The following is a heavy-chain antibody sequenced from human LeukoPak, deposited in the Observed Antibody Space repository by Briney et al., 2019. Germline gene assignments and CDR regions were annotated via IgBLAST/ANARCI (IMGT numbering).Heavy chain of an antibody. Sequence: GGSLRLSCAASGFTFSSNWMHWVRQAPGKGLVWVSRINSDRTNTDYADSVKGRFTISRDNSKNTLYLQMNSLRAEDTAVYYCAKLVGIAAAGTPLDYWGQGTLVTVSS. J-gene: IGHJ4*02. CDR3: AKLVGIAAAGTPLDY. D-gene: IGHD6-13*01. CDR2: INSDRTNT. CDR1: GFTFSSNW. V-gene: IGHV3-74*01.